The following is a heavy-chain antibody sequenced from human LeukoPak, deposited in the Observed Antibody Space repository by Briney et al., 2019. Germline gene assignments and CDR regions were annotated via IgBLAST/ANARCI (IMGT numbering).Heavy chain of an antibody. CDR2: ISRNSYNI. J-gene: IGHJ4*02. D-gene: IGHD3-9*01. CDR1: GFSFDDYA. V-gene: IGHV3-9*01. CDR3: AKSRDDGTGYYYDY. Sequence: GRSLRPSCEASGFSFDDYAMHWVRQAPGKGLEWVAGISRNSYNIAYGDSVKGRFTISRDNAKKSLSLQMNSLGTEDTAFYYCAKSRDDGTGYYYDYWGQGVLVTVAS.